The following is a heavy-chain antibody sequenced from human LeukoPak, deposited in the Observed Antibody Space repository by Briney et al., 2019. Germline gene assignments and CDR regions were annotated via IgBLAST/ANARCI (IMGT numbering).Heavy chain of an antibody. CDR1: GGSFSGYY. CDR2: INHSGST. J-gene: IGHJ5*02. D-gene: IGHD3-3*01. CDR3: ARGAIFGP. V-gene: IGHV4-34*01. Sequence: SETLSLTCAVYGGSFSGYYWSWIRQPPGKGLEWIGEINHSGSTNYNPSLKSRVTISVDTSKNQFSLKLSSVTAADTAVYYCARGAIFGPWGQGTLVTVSS.